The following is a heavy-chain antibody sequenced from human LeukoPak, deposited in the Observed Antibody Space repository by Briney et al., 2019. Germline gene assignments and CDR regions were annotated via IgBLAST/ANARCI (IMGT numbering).Heavy chain of an antibody. Sequence: RTSETLSLTCTVSGDSISDYYWSWIRQPPGKGLEWIGYIYYTGSTNYSSSLKSRVTISLDSSKNQFSLKLSSVTAADTAVYYCARHGGYCSSTSCYRVWFDPWGQGTLVTVSS. D-gene: IGHD2-2*02. CDR2: IYYTGST. CDR1: GDSISDYY. CDR3: ARHGGYCSSTSCYRVWFDP. V-gene: IGHV4-59*08. J-gene: IGHJ5*02.